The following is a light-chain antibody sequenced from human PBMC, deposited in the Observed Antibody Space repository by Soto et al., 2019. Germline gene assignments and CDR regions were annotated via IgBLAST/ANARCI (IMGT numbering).Light chain of an antibody. CDR2: KAS. CDR3: QQYSTYPIT. Sequence: DIQMTQSPSTLSGSVGDRVTITCRASQTLSSWLAWYQQKLGKAPKLLIYKASTLKSGVPSRFSGSGSGTEFTLTISSLQSDDFATYYCQQYSTYPITFGQGTRLEIK. CDR1: QTLSSW. V-gene: IGKV1-5*03. J-gene: IGKJ5*01.